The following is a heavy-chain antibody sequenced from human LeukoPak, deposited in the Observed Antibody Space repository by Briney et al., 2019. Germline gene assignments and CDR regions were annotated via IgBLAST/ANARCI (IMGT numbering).Heavy chain of an antibody. CDR2: INHSGST. D-gene: IGHD6-13*01. V-gene: IGHV4-34*01. Sequence: SETLSLTCAVYGGSFSGYYWSWIRQPPGKGLEWIGEINHSGSTNYNPSLKSRVTISVDTSKNQFSLKLSSVTAADTAVYYCHYSGRLRYYYGMDVWGKGTTVTVSS. CDR3: HYSGRLRYYYGMDV. CDR1: GGSFSGYY. J-gene: IGHJ6*04.